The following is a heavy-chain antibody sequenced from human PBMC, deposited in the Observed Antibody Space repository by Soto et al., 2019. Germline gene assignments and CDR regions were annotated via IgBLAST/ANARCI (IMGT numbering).Heavy chain of an antibody. V-gene: IGHV1-18*01. Sequence: QVQLVQSGAEVKKPGASVKVSCKASGYTFNNYGISWVRQARGQGLEWMGWISGYNGDTDYAHNFKGRLTMTTDTATSTAYMDLMSLTSDAQAVLFCARYAGNFGVFPYFFDHWGQGTLITVSS. D-gene: IGHD4-17*01. CDR3: ARYAGNFGVFPYFFDH. CDR2: ISGYNGDT. CDR1: GYTFNNYG. J-gene: IGHJ4*02.